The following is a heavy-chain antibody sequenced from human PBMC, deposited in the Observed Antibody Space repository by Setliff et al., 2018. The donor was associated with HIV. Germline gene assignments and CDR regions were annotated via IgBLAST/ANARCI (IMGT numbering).Heavy chain of an antibody. Sequence: ASVKVSCKASGYTFTSYAMNWVRQAPGQGLEWMGWINPNSGGTNYAQKFQGRLTMTRDTSTSTVHMDLSSLRSEDTAIYYCAKDRVSGWNNWFDPWGQGTLVTVSS. D-gene: IGHD6-19*01. CDR2: INPNSGGT. CDR1: GYTFTSYA. CDR3: AKDRVSGWNNWFDP. V-gene: IGHV1-2*02. J-gene: IGHJ5*02.